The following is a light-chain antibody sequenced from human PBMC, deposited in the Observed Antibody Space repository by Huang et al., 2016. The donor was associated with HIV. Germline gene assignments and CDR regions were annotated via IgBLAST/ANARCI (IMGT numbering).Light chain of an antibody. CDR1: QSVLYSSNNRNH. J-gene: IGKJ5*01. V-gene: IGKV4-1*01. CDR3: QQYYSTLIT. Sequence: DIVMTQSPDSLAVSLGERATINCKSSQSVLYSSNNRNHLAWYQQKPGHPPQLLIYSACNRESGVPDRFSGGGSGTDFTLTIISLQAEDVAVYYCQQYYSTLITFGQGTRLEIK. CDR2: SAC.